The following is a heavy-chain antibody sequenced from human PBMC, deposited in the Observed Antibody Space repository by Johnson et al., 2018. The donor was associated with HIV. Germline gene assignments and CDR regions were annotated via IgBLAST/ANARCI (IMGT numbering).Heavy chain of an antibody. D-gene: IGHD4-17*01. CDR3: ARVRSSGPWVNDAFDI. Sequence: VQLVESGGGLVKPGGSLRLSCAASGFTFRDYYMSWIRQSPGKGLEWFAYISSSGETRYYADSVKGRFTLSRDNAKNSLFLQMNSLRAEDTAVYYCARVRSSGPWVNDAFDIWGQGTMVTVSS. J-gene: IGHJ3*02. V-gene: IGHV3-11*04. CDR1: GFTFRDYY. CDR2: ISSSGETR.